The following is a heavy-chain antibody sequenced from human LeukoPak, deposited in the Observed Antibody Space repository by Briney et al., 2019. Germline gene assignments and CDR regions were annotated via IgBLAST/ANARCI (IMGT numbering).Heavy chain of an antibody. CDR1: GGSISSYY. J-gene: IGHJ4*02. Sequence: TSETLSLTCTVSGGSISSYYWSWIRQPPGKGLEWIGYIYYSGSTNYNPSLKSRVTISVDTSKNQFSLKLSSVTAADTAVYYCARSHYYDSSGYLYWGQGTLVTVSS. V-gene: IGHV4-59*12. D-gene: IGHD3-22*01. CDR3: ARSHYYDSSGYLY. CDR2: IYYSGST.